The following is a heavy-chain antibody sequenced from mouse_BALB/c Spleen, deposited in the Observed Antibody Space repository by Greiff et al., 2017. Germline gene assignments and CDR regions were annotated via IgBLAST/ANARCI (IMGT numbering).Heavy chain of an antibody. CDR1: GFNIKDTY. V-gene: IGHV14-3*02. J-gene: IGHJ2*01. CDR3: ARAPSNWDTFDY. D-gene: IGHD4-1*01. CDR2: IDPANGNT. Sequence: VQLKESGAELVKPGASVKLSCTASGFNIKDTYMHWVKQRPEQGLEWIGRIDPANGNTKYDPKFQGKATITADTSSNTAYLQLSSLTSEDTAVYYCARAPSNWDTFDYWGQGTTLTVSS.